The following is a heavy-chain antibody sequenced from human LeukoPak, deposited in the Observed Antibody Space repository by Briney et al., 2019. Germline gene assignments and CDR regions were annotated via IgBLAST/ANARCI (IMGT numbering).Heavy chain of an antibody. CDR3: AXXVVGYSXSXXXXTLXY. J-gene: IGHJ4*02. V-gene: IGHV4-61*02. Sequence: PSETLSLTCTVSGGSISSGSYYWSWIRQPTGKGLEWIGRIYTSGSTNYNPSLKSRVTISVDTSKNQFSLNLSSVTAADTAVYYCAXXVVGYSXSXXXXTLXYXGQGT. D-gene: IGHD6-13*01. CDR2: IYTSGST. CDR1: GGSISSGSYY.